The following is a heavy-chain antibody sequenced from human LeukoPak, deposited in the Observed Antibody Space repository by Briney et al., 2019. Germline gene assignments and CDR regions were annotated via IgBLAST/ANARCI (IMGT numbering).Heavy chain of an antibody. Sequence: GRSLRLSCAASGFTVSSNYMSWVRQAPGKGLEWVANIKQDGSEKYYVDSVKGRFTISRDNAKNSLYLQMNSLRAEDTAVYYCARVNTMVYRYYYYYMDVWGKGTTVTVSS. CDR2: IKQDGSEK. CDR3: ARVNTMVYRYYYYYMDV. J-gene: IGHJ6*03. CDR1: GFTVSSNY. D-gene: IGHD3-10*01. V-gene: IGHV3-7*01.